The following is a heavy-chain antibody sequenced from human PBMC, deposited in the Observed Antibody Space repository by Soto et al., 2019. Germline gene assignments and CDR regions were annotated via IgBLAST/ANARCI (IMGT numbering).Heavy chain of an antibody. J-gene: IGHJ3*01. Sequence: GGSLILSCAASGFTFSSFDMHWVRQAAGKGLEWVSLIDSAGNTYYPGSVKGRFTISRENATNSLYLQMNSLRVEDTAVYYCARDRLGSVDAFDVWGQGTMVTVSS. D-gene: IGHD6-19*01. V-gene: IGHV3-13*01. CDR3: ARDRLGSVDAFDV. CDR1: GFTFSSFD. CDR2: IDSAGNT.